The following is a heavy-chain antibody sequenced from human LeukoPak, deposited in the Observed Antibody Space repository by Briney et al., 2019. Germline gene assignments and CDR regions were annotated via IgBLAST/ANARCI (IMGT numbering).Heavy chain of an antibody. Sequence: SETLSLTCTVSGGSISSYYWSWIRQPAGKGLEWIGRIYTSGSTNYNPSLKSRVTMSVDTSKNQFSLKLSSVTAADTAVYYCARVLPYFFDKSGDAFDIWGQGTMVTVSS. CDR3: ARVLPYFFDKSGDAFDI. CDR2: IYTSGST. V-gene: IGHV4-4*07. J-gene: IGHJ3*02. D-gene: IGHD3-22*01. CDR1: GGSISSYY.